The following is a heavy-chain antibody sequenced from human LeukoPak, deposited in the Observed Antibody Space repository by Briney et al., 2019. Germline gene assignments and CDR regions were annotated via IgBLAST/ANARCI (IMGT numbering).Heavy chain of an antibody. CDR2: IYTSGST. Sequence: SETLSLTCTVSGGSISSGSYYWSWIRQPAGKGLEWIGRIYTSGSTNYNPSLKSRVTMSIDTSKNQFSLKLSSVTAADTAVYYCARLRVAARYFDLWGRGTLVTVSS. V-gene: IGHV4-61*02. D-gene: IGHD6-25*01. CDR3: ARLRVAARYFDL. J-gene: IGHJ2*01. CDR1: GGSISSGSYY.